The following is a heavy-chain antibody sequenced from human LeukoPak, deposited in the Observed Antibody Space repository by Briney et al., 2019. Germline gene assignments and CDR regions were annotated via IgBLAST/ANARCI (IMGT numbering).Heavy chain of an antibody. Sequence: ASVKVSCKASGYTFTSYGISWVRQAPGQGLEWMGWISAYNGNTNYAQKLQGRVTMTTDTSTSTAYTELRSLRSDDTAVYYWARPLAVARGAFDIWGQGTMVTVSS. V-gene: IGHV1-18*01. CDR3: ARPLAVARGAFDI. CDR1: GYTFTSYG. J-gene: IGHJ3*02. CDR2: ISAYNGNT. D-gene: IGHD4-23*01.